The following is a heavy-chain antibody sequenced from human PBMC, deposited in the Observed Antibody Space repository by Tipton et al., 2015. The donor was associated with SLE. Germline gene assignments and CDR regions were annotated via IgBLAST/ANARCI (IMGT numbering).Heavy chain of an antibody. J-gene: IGHJ4*02. CDR1: GGSISGYY. V-gene: IGHV4-59*01. Sequence: GLVKPSEIVSLTCTVSGGSISGYYWSWIRQPAGKGLEWIGYFSYRRTTNYNPSLKSRVTISPDTSKNQFSLKLSSVSAADTAVYYCASGHLGDDYWGQGILVTVSS. CDR3: ASGHLGDDY. CDR2: FSYRRTT.